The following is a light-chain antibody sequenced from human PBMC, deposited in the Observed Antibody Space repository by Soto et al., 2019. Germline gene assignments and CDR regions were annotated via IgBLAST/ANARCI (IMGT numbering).Light chain of an antibody. CDR1: QSISSNY. Sequence: EIVLTQSPGTLSLSPGEIATLSCRASQSISSNYLAWYQQRPGQAPRLLIFGASYRATGIPDRFSGSGSGTDFTLTISRLEPEDFAGYYCHKYSGSRPEFSFGPGTRVDSK. V-gene: IGKV3-20*01. CDR2: GAS. CDR3: HKYSGSRPEFS. J-gene: IGKJ3*01.